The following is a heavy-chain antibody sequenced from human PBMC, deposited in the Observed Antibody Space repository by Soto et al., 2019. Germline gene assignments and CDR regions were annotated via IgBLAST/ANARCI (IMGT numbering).Heavy chain of an antibody. V-gene: IGHV4-34*01. J-gene: IGHJ4*02. CDR3: ARGGYCSGGSCISFDY. D-gene: IGHD2-15*01. CDR2: INHSGST. CDR1: GGSFSGYY. Sequence: SETLSLTCAVYGGSFSGYYWSWIRQPPGKGLEWIGEINHSGSTNYNPSLKSRVTISVDTSKNQFSLKLSSVTAADTAVYYCARGGYCSGGSCISFDYWGQGTLVTVSS.